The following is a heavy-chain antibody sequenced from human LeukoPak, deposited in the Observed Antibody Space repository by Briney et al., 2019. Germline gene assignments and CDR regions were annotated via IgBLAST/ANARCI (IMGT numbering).Heavy chain of an antibody. CDR1: GFTVSSNY. D-gene: IGHD2-15*01. Sequence: GGSLRLSCAASGFTVSSNYMSWVRQPPGEGLEWVSVIYGGGATYYADSVRGRFTISRDDSRNTLFLQMNSLRAEDTAIYYCAKGLLPTYYYYGMDVWGQGTTVTVSS. V-gene: IGHV3-66*01. J-gene: IGHJ6*02. CDR3: AKGLLPTYYYYGMDV. CDR2: IYGGGAT.